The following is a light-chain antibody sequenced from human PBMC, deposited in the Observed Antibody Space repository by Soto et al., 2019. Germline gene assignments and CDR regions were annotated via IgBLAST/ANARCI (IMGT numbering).Light chain of an antibody. V-gene: IGLV1-40*01. CDR1: SSNIGAGYD. Sequence: QSVLTQPPSVSGAPGQRVTLSCTGSSSNIGAGYDVHWYQQLPGRAPKRLIYGNTNRPSGVPDRFSGSKSGTSASLAITGLQAEDEADYYCLSFDSSLSVVFGGGTKVTVL. J-gene: IGLJ2*01. CDR2: GNT. CDR3: LSFDSSLSVV.